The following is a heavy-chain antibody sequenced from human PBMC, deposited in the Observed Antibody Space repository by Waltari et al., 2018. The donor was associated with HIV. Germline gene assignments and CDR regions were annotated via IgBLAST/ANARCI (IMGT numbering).Heavy chain of an antibody. Sequence: QLQLLESGPGLVEPSQNLSLTCTVSGGSISNGGYYWNWIREHPGKGLEWIGYIFSSRTIYYNPSLKSRVPISVDTSKNQFSLRLTSMTAADTAVYYCASRSGGSSRPFDYWGQGTPVTVSS. CDR1: GGSISNGGYY. D-gene: IGHD6-13*01. CDR3: ASRSGGSSRPFDY. J-gene: IGHJ4*02. CDR2: IFSSRTI. V-gene: IGHV4-31*03.